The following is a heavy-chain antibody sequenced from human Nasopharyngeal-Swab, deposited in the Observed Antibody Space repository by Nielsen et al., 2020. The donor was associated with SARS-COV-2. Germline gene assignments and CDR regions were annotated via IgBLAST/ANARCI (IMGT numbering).Heavy chain of an antibody. CDR3: ARGSKTGDILTGYSHFDY. V-gene: IGHV1-69*04. Sequence: SVKVSCKASGGTFSSYAISWVRQAPGQGLEWMGRIIPILGIANYAQKFQGRVTITADKSTSTAYMELSRLRSDDTAVYYCARGSKTGDILTGYSHFDYWGQGTLVTVSS. J-gene: IGHJ4*02. CDR2: IIPILGIA. CDR1: GGTFSSYA. D-gene: IGHD3-9*01.